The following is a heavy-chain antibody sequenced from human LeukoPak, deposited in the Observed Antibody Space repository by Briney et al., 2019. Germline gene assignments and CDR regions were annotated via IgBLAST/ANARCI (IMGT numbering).Heavy chain of an antibody. D-gene: IGHD3-10*01. J-gene: IGHJ4*02. CDR2: MNPNSGNT. Sequence: QATGQXXXWXGWMNPNSGNTGYAQKLQGRVTMTRNTSISTAYMELSSLRSEDTAVYYCARGGYYYGSGSITDYWGQGTLVTVSS. V-gene: IGHV1-8*01. CDR3: ARGGYYYGSGSITDY.